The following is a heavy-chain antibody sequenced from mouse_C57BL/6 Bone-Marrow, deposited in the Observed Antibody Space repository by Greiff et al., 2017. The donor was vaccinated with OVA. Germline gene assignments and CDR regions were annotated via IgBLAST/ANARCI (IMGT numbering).Heavy chain of an antibody. CDR1: GYTFTDYN. Sequence: VHVKQSGPELVKPGASVKMSCKASGYTFTDYNMHWVKQSHGKSLEWIGYINPNNGGTSYNQKFKGKATLTVNKSSSTAYMELRSLTSEDSAVYYCARGGLDDGEDWGQGTLVTVSA. D-gene: IGHD2-3*01. CDR2: INPNNGGT. CDR3: ARGGLDDGED. J-gene: IGHJ3*01. V-gene: IGHV1-22*01.